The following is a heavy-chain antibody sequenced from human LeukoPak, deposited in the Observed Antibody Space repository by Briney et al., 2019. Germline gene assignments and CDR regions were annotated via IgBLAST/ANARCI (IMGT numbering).Heavy chain of an antibody. CDR1: GGSISSSSYY. J-gene: IGHJ3*02. V-gene: IGHV4-39*01. Sequence: SETLSLTCTVSGGSISSSSYYWGWIRQPPGKGLEWIGSIYYSGSTYYNPSLKSRVTISVDTSKNQFSLKLSSVTAADTAVYYCARQTVVTPKNAFDIWGQGTMVTVSS. D-gene: IGHD4-23*01. CDR2: IYYSGST. CDR3: ARQTVVTPKNAFDI.